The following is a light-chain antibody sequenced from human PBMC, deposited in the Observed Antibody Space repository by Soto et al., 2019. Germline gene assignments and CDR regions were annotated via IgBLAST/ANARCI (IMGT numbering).Light chain of an antibody. CDR3: CSYAGSSTYWV. Sequence: QSVLTQPASVSGSPGQSITISCTGTSSDVGSYNLVSWYQQHPGKAPKLMIYEVSKRPSGVSNRFSGSKSGNTASLTISELQAEDEADYYCCSYAGSSTYWVFGGGTKLTVL. CDR2: EVS. J-gene: IGLJ3*02. CDR1: SSDVGSYNL. V-gene: IGLV2-23*02.